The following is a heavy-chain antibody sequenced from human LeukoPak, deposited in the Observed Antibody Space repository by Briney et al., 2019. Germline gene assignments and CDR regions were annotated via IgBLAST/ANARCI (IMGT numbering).Heavy chain of an antibody. V-gene: IGHV3-7*01. D-gene: IGHD2-2*01. Sequence: GGSLRLSCAASGFTFSSYWMSWVRQAPGKGLEWVANIKQDGSEKYYVDSAKGRFTISRDNAKNSLYLQMNSLRAEDTAVYYCAKSKDDLRYCSSTGCYQYYFDYWGQGTLVTVSS. CDR1: GFTFSSYW. CDR2: IKQDGSEK. J-gene: IGHJ4*02. CDR3: AKSKDDLRYCSSTGCYQYYFDY.